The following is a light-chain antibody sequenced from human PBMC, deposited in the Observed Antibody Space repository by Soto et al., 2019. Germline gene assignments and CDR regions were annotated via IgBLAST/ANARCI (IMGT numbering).Light chain of an antibody. J-gene: IGKJ1*01. CDR1: QSVSSY. Sequence: EIVLTQSPATLSLSPGERATLSCRASQSVSSYLAWYQQKPGQAPRLLIYDASNRVTGIPARFSGSGSGTEFTLTISSLQSEDFAVYYCQQYKNGWTFGQGTKVDIK. CDR3: QQYKNGWT. V-gene: IGKV3-11*01. CDR2: DAS.